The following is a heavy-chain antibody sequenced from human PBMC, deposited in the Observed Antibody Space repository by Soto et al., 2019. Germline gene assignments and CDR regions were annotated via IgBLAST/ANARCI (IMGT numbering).Heavy chain of an antibody. CDR2: INAGNGNT. J-gene: IGHJ3*02. Sequence: EASVKVSCKASGYTFTSYAMHWVRQAPGQRLEWMGWINAGNGNTKYSQKFQGRVTITRDTSASTAYMELSSLRSEDTAVYYCARVIYYYDSSGYDAFDIWGQGTMVTV. CDR3: ARVIYYYDSSGYDAFDI. V-gene: IGHV1-3*01. CDR1: GYTFTSYA. D-gene: IGHD3-22*01.